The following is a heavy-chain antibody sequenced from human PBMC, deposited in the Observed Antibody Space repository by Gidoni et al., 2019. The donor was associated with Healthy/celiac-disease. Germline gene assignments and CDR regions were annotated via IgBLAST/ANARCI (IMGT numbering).Heavy chain of an antibody. CDR3: AKGQQQLVIGVEGY. CDR2: ISGSGGST. J-gene: IGHJ4*02. CDR1: GFPFSSYA. V-gene: IGHV3-23*01. D-gene: IGHD6-13*01. Sequence: EVQLLESGGGLVQPGGSLRPSCAAPGFPFSSYAMSWVRQAPGKGLEWVSAISGSGGSTYYADSVKGRFTISRDNSKNTLYLQMNSLRAEDTAVYYCAKGQQQLVIGVEGYWGQGTLVTVSS.